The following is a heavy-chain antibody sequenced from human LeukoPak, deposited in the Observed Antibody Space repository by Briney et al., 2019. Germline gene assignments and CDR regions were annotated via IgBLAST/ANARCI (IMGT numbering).Heavy chain of an antibody. Sequence: GGSLRLSCAASGFTFSGYSMNWVRQAPGKGLEWVSSISSSSSYIYYADSVKGRFTISRDNAKNSLYLQMNSLRAEDTAVYYCARDTGGSSSSGKVYWGKGTLVTVSS. V-gene: IGHV3-21*01. CDR1: GFTFSGYS. J-gene: IGHJ4*02. CDR2: ISSSSSYI. CDR3: ARDTGGSSSSGKVY. D-gene: IGHD6-6*01.